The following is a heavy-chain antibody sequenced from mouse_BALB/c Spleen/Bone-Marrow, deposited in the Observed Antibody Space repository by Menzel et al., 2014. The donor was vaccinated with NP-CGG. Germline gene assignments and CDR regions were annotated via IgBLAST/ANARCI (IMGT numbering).Heavy chain of an antibody. CDR2: IHPGSGGT. D-gene: IGHD3-1*01. CDR1: GYTFTDYE. V-gene: IGHV1-15*01. J-gene: IGHJ2*01. CDR3: TGDWGLR. Sequence: VQLVESGAELVRPGASVKLSCKALGYTFTDYEMHWVKQTPVHGLEWIGVIHPGSGGTAYNQKFKGKATLTADKSSTTAYMDLSSLTSEDSAGYYCTGDWGLRWGQGTTLTVSS.